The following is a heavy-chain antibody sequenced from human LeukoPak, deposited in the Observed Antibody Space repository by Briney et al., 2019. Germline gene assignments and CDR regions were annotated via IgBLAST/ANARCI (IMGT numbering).Heavy chain of an antibody. J-gene: IGHJ3*02. V-gene: IGHV4-61*02. Sequence: PSETLSLTCTVSGGSICSGSYYWSWIRQPAGKGLEWIGRIYTSGRTNYNPSLKSRVTISVDTSKNQFSLKLSSVTAADTAVYYCAKEAGELLGAFDIWGQGTMVTVSS. CDR1: GGSICSGSYY. CDR3: AKEAGELLGAFDI. CDR2: IYTSGRT. D-gene: IGHD1-26*01.